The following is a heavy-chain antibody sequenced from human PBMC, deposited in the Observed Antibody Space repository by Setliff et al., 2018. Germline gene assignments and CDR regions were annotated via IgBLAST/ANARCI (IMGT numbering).Heavy chain of an antibody. CDR2: VSYSGST. CDR3: ARTSTGRYFDL. V-gene: IGHV4-38-2*01. D-gene: IGHD2-2*01. J-gene: IGHJ2*01. Sequence: PSETLSLTCAVSDFSVSSVYYWGWIRQPPGKGLEWIANVSYSGSTYYNPSLESRVTMSVDTSKSQFSPNLYSVTAADTAVYYSARTSTGRYFDLWGRGTLVTVSS. CDR1: DFSVSSVYY.